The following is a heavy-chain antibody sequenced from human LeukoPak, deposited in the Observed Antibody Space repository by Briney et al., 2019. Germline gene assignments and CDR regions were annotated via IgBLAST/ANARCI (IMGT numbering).Heavy chain of an antibody. CDR2: IIPIFGTA. CDR1: GGTFSSYA. D-gene: IGHD3-9*01. Sequence: ASVKVSCKASGGTFSSYAISWVRQAPGQGLEWMGGIIPIFGTANYAQKFQGRVTITTDESTGTAYMELSSLRSEDTAVYYCARGGVLRYFDWQSDAFDIWGQGTMVTVSS. V-gene: IGHV1-69*05. J-gene: IGHJ3*02. CDR3: ARGGVLRYFDWQSDAFDI.